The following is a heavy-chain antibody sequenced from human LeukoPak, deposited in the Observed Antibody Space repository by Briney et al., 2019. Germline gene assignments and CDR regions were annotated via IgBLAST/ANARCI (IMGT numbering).Heavy chain of an antibody. Sequence: PGGSLRLSCAASGFTFSSNAMSWVRQAPGKGLEWDSAITGSGGSTYYTDSVKGRFTISRDNSQNTLYLQMNSLRADDTAVYYCGKAIGSGAYYRPDYWGQGTLVTVSS. CDR1: GFTFSSNA. CDR3: GKAIGSGAYYRPDY. CDR2: ITGSGGST. D-gene: IGHD3-10*01. J-gene: IGHJ4*02. V-gene: IGHV3-23*01.